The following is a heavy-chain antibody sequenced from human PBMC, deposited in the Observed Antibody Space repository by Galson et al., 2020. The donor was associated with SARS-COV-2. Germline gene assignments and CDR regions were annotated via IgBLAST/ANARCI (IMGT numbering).Heavy chain of an antibody. Sequence: GGSLRLSCAASGFTFSNYGMHWVRQAPGKGLEWVAVISYDGSNTYYADSVKGRFTISRDSSKNTLYLQMNSLRAEDTAVYSCAKDRADFYGMDVWGQGTTVTVSS. J-gene: IGHJ6*02. V-gene: IGHV3-30*18. D-gene: IGHD3-10*01. CDR2: ISYDGSNT. CDR3: AKDRADFYGMDV. CDR1: GFTFSNYG.